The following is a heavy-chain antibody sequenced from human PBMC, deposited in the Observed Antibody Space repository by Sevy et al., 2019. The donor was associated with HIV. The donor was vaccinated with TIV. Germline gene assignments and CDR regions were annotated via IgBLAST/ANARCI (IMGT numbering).Heavy chain of an antibody. CDR3: ARVPTYYYGSRTYFDY. V-gene: IGHV1-18*01. CDR2: IGVYNGIA. Sequence: ASVKVSCKASGYSFASYGITWVRQAPGQGLEWMGWIGVYNGIANSAQKLQGRVTMTTDTSTSTAYMELSSLRSDDTAVYYCARVPTYYYGSRTYFDYWGQGTLVTVSS. J-gene: IGHJ4*02. D-gene: IGHD3-10*01. CDR1: GYSFASYG.